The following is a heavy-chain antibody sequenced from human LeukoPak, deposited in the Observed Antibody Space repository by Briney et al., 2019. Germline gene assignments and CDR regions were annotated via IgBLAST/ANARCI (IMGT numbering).Heavy chain of an antibody. Sequence: SETLSLTCTVSGVSISSYYWSWIRQPAGKGLEWIGRIFSSGYTNYNPSLKSRVRMSVDTSKNQFSLRLSSVTAADTAVYYCARIVSDSSDTRCSDTFDPWGQGTLVTVSS. J-gene: IGHJ5*02. D-gene: IGHD2-2*01. CDR3: ARIVSDSSDTRCSDTFDP. CDR2: IFSSGYT. V-gene: IGHV4-4*07. CDR1: GVSISSYY.